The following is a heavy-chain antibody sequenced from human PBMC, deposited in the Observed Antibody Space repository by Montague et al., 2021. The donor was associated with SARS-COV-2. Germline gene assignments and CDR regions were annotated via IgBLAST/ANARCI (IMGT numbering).Heavy chain of an antibody. CDR3: ASQVPDFWSGIDY. Sequence: SETLSLTCTVSGGSISSYYWSWIRQPPGKGLEWIGYIYYSGSTNYNPSHKSLVTISVDTSKNQFSLKLSSVTAADTAVYYCASQVPDFWSGIDYWGQGTLVTVSS. J-gene: IGHJ4*02. CDR2: IYYSGST. D-gene: IGHD3-3*01. CDR1: GGSISSYY. V-gene: IGHV4-59*01.